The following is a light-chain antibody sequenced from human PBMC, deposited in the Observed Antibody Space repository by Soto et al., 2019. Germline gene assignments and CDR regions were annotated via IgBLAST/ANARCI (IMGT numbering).Light chain of an antibody. CDR2: GAY. Sequence: DIPMTQYPSSLSTSLGDRVTVTCRASQSISTYLNWFQLWPGKAPKLLIYGAYTLQDGVPSRFSGSGSETEFTLTISSLQPEDFATYYGQQSFGAPRTFGQGTRVDIK. J-gene: IGKJ1*01. CDR3: QQSFGAPRT. V-gene: IGKV1-39*01. CDR1: QSISTY.